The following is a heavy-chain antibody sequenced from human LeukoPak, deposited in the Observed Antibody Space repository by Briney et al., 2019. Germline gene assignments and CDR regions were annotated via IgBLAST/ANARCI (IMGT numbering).Heavy chain of an antibody. J-gene: IGHJ4*02. CDR3: ARGYSSSWYPVSTPLDFDLRN. CDR1: GFTFSSYA. D-gene: IGHD6-13*01. CDR2: ISYDGSNK. V-gene: IGHV3-30*01. Sequence: GGSLTLSCAASGFTFSSYAMHWVRQAPGKGLEWVAVISYDGSNKYYADSVKGRFTISRDNSKNTLYLQMNSLRAEDTAVYYCARGYSSSWYPVSTPLDFDLRNWGQGTLVTVSS.